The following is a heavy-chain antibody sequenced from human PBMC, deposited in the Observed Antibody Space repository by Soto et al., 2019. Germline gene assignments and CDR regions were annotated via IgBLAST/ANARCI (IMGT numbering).Heavy chain of an antibody. Sequence: GGSLRLSCAASGFTFSSYGMHWVRQAPGKGLEWVAVIWYDGSNKYYADSVKGRFIISRDNSENTLYLQMISLRAEDMAIYYCAKGPHSSAWHYFDYWGQGTLVTVSS. V-gene: IGHV3-33*06. CDR1: GFTFSSYG. J-gene: IGHJ4*02. CDR2: IWYDGSNK. CDR3: AKGPHSSAWHYFDY. D-gene: IGHD6-19*01.